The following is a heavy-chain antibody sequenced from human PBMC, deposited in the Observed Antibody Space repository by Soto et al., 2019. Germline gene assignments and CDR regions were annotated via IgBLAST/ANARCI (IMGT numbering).Heavy chain of an antibody. CDR1: GHTLTSYG. CDR3: ASNSRGLGVGGLGWGAFES. CDR2: ISAYNGNT. D-gene: IGHD3-10*01. Sequence: ASVKVSCKASGHTLTSYGISWVRQAPGQGLEWMGWISAYNGNTNYAQKLQGRVTMTTDTSTSTGYMELRSRRSDDTAVYYCASNSRGLGVGGLGWGAFESWGQGTIVTV. V-gene: IGHV1-18*01. J-gene: IGHJ3*02.